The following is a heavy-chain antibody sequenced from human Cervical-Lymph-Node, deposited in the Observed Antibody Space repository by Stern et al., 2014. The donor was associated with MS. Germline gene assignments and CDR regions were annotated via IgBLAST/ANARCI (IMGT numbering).Heavy chain of an antibody. Sequence: VQLVESGGEVKQPGGSVKVSCRASGYTFTGYAINWVRQATGQGLEWMGWLNPNSGDTGYAQTVPGRVTMTRKNSMSTAYMELSSLISDDTAIFYCARDYRVELSSYYLDSWGQGTLVTVSS. V-gene: IGHV1-8*02. D-gene: IGHD3-16*02. CDR2: LNPNSGDT. J-gene: IGHJ4*02. CDR3: ARDYRVELSSYYLDS. CDR1: GYTFTGYA.